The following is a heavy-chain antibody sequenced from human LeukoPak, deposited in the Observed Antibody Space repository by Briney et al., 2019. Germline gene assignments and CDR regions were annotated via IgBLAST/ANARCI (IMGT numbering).Heavy chain of an antibody. CDR3: AKDLGDSSSWLDAFDI. CDR1: GFTFSSYG. V-gene: IGHV3-30*02. Sequence: PGGSLRLSCAASGFTFSSYGMHWVRQAPGKGLEWVAFIRYDGSNKYYADSVKGRFTISRDNSKNTLYLQMNSLRAEDTAVYYSAKDLGDSSSWLDAFDIWGQGTMVTVSS. D-gene: IGHD6-13*01. CDR2: IRYDGSNK. J-gene: IGHJ3*02.